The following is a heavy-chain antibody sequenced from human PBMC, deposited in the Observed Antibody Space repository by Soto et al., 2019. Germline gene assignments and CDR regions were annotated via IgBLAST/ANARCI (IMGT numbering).Heavy chain of an antibody. CDR1: GGSISSGDYY. J-gene: IGHJ6*02. V-gene: IGHV4-30-4*01. CDR2: IYYSGST. Sequence: SETLSLTCSVSGGSISSGDYYWSWIRQSPGKGLEWIGYIYYSGSTYYNPSLKSRVTISEDTSKNQFSLKLSSVTAADTAVYYCARDEYYYGVDVWGQGTTVTVYS. CDR3: ARDEYYYGVDV.